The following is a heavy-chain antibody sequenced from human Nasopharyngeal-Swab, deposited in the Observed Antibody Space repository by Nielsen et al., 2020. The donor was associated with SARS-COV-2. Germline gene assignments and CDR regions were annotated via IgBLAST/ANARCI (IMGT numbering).Heavy chain of an antibody. CDR1: GGSFSGYY. J-gene: IGHJ4*02. Sequence: SETLSPTCAVYGGSFSGYYWSWIRQPPGKGREWIGEINHSGSTNYNPSLKSRVTISVDTSTNQFSLKLSSVTAADTAVYYCARHVGITMIVVVIAEIEYWGQGTLGTVA. CDR3: ARHVGITMIVVVIAEIEY. V-gene: IGHV4-34*01. D-gene: IGHD3-22*01. CDR2: INHSGST.